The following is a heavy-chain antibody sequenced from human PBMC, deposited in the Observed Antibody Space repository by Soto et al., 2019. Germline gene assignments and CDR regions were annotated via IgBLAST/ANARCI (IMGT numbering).Heavy chain of an antibody. CDR3: TKGNYDILTGYPDY. D-gene: IGHD3-9*01. Sequence: GGSLRLSCAASGFTFSGSAMHWVRQASGKGLEWVGRIRSKANSYATAYAASVKGRFTISRDDSKNTAYLQMSSLKTEDTAVYYCTKGNYDILTGYPDYWGQGTLVTVSS. V-gene: IGHV3-73*01. J-gene: IGHJ4*02. CDR2: IRSKANSYAT. CDR1: GFTFSGSA.